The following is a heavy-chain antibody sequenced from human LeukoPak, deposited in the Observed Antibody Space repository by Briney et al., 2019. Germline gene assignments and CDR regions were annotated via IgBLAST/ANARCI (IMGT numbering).Heavy chain of an antibody. CDR3: ARDGKHDYGDYGPKYYFDY. V-gene: IGHV3-30*01. J-gene: IGHJ4*02. CDR2: ISYDGSNK. Sequence: AGGSLRLSCAASGFTFSSYAMHWVRQAPGKGLEWVAVISYDGSNKYYADFVKGRFTISRDNSKNTLYLQMNSLRAEDTAVYYCARDGKHDYGDYGPKYYFDYWGQGTLVTVSS. D-gene: IGHD4-17*01. CDR1: GFTFSSYA.